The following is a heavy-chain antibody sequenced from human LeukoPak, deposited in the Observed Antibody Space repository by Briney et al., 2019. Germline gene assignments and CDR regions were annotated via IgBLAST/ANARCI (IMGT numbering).Heavy chain of an antibody. J-gene: IGHJ6*04. V-gene: IGHV1-69*13. CDR3: ATRTNSSGWTYYYYGMDV. CDR1: GGTFSSYA. CDR2: IIPIFGTA. Sequence: SVKVSGKASGGTFSSYAISWVRQAPGQGLEWMGGIIPIFGTANYAQKFQGRVTITADESTSTAYMELSSLRSEDTAVYYCATRTNSSGWTYYYYGMDVLGKGTTVTVSS. D-gene: IGHD6-19*01.